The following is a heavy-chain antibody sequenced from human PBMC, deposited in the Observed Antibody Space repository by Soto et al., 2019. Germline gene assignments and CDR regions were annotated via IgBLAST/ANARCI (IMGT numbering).Heavy chain of an antibody. V-gene: IGHV4-30-4*01. CDR2: IYDSGSS. CDR3: AREKGYISGPKNFDY. CDR1: GASISSGDYF. Sequence: SETLSLTCTVSGASISSGDYFWSWIRQSPGKGLEWIGYIYDSGSSYYNPSLKSRVTMSVDTSKNQFSLKLRSVTAADTAVYYCAREKGYISGPKNFDYWGQGTLVTVS. D-gene: IGHD5-12*01. J-gene: IGHJ4*02.